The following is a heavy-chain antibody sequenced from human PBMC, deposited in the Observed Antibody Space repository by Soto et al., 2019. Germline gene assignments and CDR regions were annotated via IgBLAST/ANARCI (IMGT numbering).Heavy chain of an antibody. D-gene: IGHD5-12*01. V-gene: IGHV4-59*01. CDR1: GGSISSYY. Sequence: SETLSLTCTVSGGSISSYYWSWIRQPPGKGLEWIGYIYYSGSTNYNPSLKSRVTISVDTSKNQFSLKLSSVTAADTAVYYCAILKRGGYDYWFDPWGQGTLVTVSS. J-gene: IGHJ5*02. CDR3: AILKRGGYDYWFDP. CDR2: IYYSGST.